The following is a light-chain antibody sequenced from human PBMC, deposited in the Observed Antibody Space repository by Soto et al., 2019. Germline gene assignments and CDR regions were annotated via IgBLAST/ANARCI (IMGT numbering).Light chain of an antibody. Sequence: EVVMTQSPATLSVSPGERATLSCRASQGVSSNLAWYQQKPGQAPRLLIYGTSTRATGIPARFSGSGSGTAFTLPIISLQPEDFAVYYCQHYNNWPRTFGQGTKVEIK. V-gene: IGKV3-15*01. CDR3: QHYNNWPRT. CDR2: GTS. J-gene: IGKJ1*01. CDR1: QGVSSN.